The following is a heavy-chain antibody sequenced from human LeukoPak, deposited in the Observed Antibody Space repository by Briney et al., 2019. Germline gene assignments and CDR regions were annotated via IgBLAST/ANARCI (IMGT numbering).Heavy chain of an antibody. CDR3: ARGAYYYDSSGFKFDY. J-gene: IGHJ4*02. V-gene: IGHV1-8*01. Sequence: ASVKVSCKASGYTFTSYDISWVRQATGQGLEWMGWMNPNSGNTGYAQKFQGRVTMTRNTSISTAYMELSSLRSEDTAVYYCARGAYYYDSSGFKFDYWGQGTLVTVSS. D-gene: IGHD3-22*01. CDR1: GYTFTSYD. CDR2: MNPNSGNT.